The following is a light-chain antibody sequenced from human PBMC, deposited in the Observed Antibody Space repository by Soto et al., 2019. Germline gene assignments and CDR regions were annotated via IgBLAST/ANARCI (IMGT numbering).Light chain of an antibody. CDR3: SSYTTSSTRV. J-gene: IGLJ1*01. V-gene: IGLV2-14*01. CDR1: SSDVGIYNY. CDR2: EVT. Sequence: QSVLTQPACVSVSAGQSIASSCTGSSSDVGIYNYVSWYQQHPGKVPKLIIYEVTSRPSGVSIRFSGSKSGNTASLTISGLQPEDEADYYCSSYTTSSTRVFGTGTKVTVL.